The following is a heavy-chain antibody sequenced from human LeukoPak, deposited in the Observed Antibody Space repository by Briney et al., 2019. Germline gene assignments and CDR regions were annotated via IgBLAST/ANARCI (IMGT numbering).Heavy chain of an antibody. Sequence: ASVKVSCRASGYTFTSYYMHWVRQAPGQGLEWMGIINPSGGSTSYAQKFQGRVTMTRDTSTSTVYMELSSLRSEDTAVYYCARAPEGYYDSSGYYYDSSLLLDYWGQGTLVTVSS. CDR1: GYTFTSYY. V-gene: IGHV1-46*01. CDR2: INPSGGST. J-gene: IGHJ4*02. D-gene: IGHD3-22*01. CDR3: ARAPEGYYDSSGYYYDSSLLLDY.